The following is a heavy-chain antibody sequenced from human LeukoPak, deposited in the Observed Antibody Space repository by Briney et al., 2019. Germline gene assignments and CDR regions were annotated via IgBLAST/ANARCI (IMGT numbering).Heavy chain of an antibody. V-gene: IGHV1-18*01. CDR2: ISAHNGKT. Sequence: ASVKVSCKASGYTFTSYGISWVRQAPGQGLEWMGWISAHNGKTNYAQKFQDRVTMTTDKSTKTAYMELRSLRSDDTAVYYCARDPFRLAISAYNWFDPWGQGTLVTVSS. CDR1: GYTFTSYG. D-gene: IGHD3-3*02. J-gene: IGHJ5*02. CDR3: ARDPFRLAISAYNWFDP.